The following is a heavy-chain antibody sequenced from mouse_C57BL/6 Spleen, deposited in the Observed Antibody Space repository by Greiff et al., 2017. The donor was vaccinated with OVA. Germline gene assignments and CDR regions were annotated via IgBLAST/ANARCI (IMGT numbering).Heavy chain of an antibody. J-gene: IGHJ4*01. D-gene: IGHD1-2*01. V-gene: IGHV5-17*01. Sequence: EVQLVESGEGLVKPGGSLKLSCAASGFTFSDYGMHWVRQTPEKGLEWVAYISSGSSTIYYADTVKGRFTISRDNAKNTLFLQMTSLRSEDTAMYYCARRLYYAMDYWGQGTSVTVSS. CDR1: GFTFSDYG. CDR3: ARRLYYAMDY. CDR2: ISSGSSTI.